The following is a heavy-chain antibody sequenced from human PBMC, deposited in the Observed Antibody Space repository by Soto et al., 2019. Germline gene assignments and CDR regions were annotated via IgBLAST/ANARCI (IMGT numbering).Heavy chain of an antibody. CDR1: AGSFSGYY. D-gene: IGHD6-13*01. J-gene: IGHJ4*02. CDR3: EGCIAAAGLGY. Sequence: QVQLQPWGAGLLKPSETLSLTCAVYAGSFSGYYWSWIRQPPGKGLEWIVEINHSGSTNYNPSLKSRVTISVDTSKNQFSPKLSSVTAADTAMYYCEGCIAAAGLGYWGQGTLVTVSS. V-gene: IGHV4-34*01. CDR2: INHSGST.